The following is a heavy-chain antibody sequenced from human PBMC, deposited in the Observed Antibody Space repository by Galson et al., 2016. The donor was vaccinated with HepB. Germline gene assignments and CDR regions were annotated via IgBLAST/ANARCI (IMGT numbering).Heavy chain of an antibody. CDR1: GFSLTSTGVG. J-gene: IGHJ4*02. Sequence: LVKPTQTLTLTCTFSGFSLTSTGVGVGWIRQPPGKALEWLALLFWAGDKHYSPSLKNRPTITKDTSKNQVVLTMTNMTPVDTATYFCAHSLPGYPYGSIFSHYFDYWGQGALVTVSS. V-gene: IGHV2-5*02. CDR3: AHSLPGYPYGSIFSHYFDY. D-gene: IGHD3-10*01. CDR2: LFWAGDK.